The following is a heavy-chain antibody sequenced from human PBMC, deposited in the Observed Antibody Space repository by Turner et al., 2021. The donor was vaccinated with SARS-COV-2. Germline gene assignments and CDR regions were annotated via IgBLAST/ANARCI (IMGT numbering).Heavy chain of an antibody. CDR1: GGSISSSSYY. CDR2: IYYTGST. Sequence: QLQLQEAGPGLAKPSETPSPTCTVSGGSISSSSYYWGWIRQPPGKGLGWIGSIYYTGSTYYNPSLKSRVTISVDTSKNQFSLKLSSVTAADTAVYYCATSTVAGTELNYYGMDVWGQGTTVTVSS. D-gene: IGHD6-13*01. J-gene: IGHJ6*02. V-gene: IGHV4-39*05. CDR3: ATSTVAGTELNYYGMDV.